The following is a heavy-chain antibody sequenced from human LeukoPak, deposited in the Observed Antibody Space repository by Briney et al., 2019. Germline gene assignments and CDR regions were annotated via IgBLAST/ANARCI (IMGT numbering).Heavy chain of an antibody. V-gene: IGHV4-39*01. Sequence: SETLSLTCTVSGGSISSSSYYWGWIRQPPGKGLEWIGSIYYGGSTYYNPSLKSRVTISVDTSKNQFSLKLSSVTAADTAVYYCARGRARIDYWGQGTLVTVSS. CDR1: GGSISSSSYY. CDR2: IYYGGST. J-gene: IGHJ4*02. CDR3: ARGRARIDY.